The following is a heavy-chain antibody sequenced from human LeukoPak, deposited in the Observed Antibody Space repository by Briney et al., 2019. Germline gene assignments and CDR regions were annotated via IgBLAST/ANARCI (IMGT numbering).Heavy chain of an antibody. CDR1: GGSISSYY. J-gene: IGHJ6*02. Sequence: SETLSLTCTVSGGSISSYYWSWIRQPPGKGLEWIGYIYYSGSTNYNPSLKSRVTISVDTSKNQFSLKLSSVTAADTAVYYCARVVVRGVTNYGMDVWGQGTTVTVSS. CDR2: IYYSGST. V-gene: IGHV4-59*08. CDR3: ARVVVRGVTNYGMDV. D-gene: IGHD3-10*01.